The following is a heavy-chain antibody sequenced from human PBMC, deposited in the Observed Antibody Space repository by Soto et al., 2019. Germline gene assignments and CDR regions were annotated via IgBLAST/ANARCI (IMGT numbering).Heavy chain of an antibody. J-gene: IGHJ4*02. Sequence: SLRLSYAASGFTFSSFWMNWVRQAPGKGLEWVANINQDGSETYHADSVMGRFTISRDNAKNSLYLQLNSLRAEDTAVYYCASPWYTAMVSIWNYWGQGTLVIVSA. CDR2: INQDGSET. CDR3: ASPWYTAMVSIWNY. CDR1: GFTFSSFW. V-gene: IGHV3-7*03. D-gene: IGHD5-18*01.